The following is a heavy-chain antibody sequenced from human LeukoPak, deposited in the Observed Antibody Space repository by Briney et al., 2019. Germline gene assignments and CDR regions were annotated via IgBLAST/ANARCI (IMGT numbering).Heavy chain of an antibody. CDR2: ISAYNGNT. Sequence: ASVKVSCKASGYTFTSYGMSWVRQAPGQGLEWMGWISAYNGNTNYAQKLQGRGTMTTDTSTSTAYMELRSLRSDDTAVYYCARGSGYGGDYYGMDVWGQGTTVTVSS. CDR3: ARGSGYGGDYYGMDV. J-gene: IGHJ6*02. D-gene: IGHD5-12*01. CDR1: GYTFTSYG. V-gene: IGHV1-18*01.